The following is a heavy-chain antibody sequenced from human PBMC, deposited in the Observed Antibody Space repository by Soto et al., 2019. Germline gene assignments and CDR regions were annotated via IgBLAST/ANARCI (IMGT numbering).Heavy chain of an antibody. Sequence: SQTLSLTCDISGDSVSSSSAAWNWIRQSPSRGLEWLGRTYYRSKWIHEYTVSMESRITINPDTSKNQFSLHIYSVTPEDTAMYYCAGVVWFRGMDVWGQGTPVTV. CDR1: GDSVSSSSAA. D-gene: IGHD3-16*01. CDR2: TYYRSKWIH. J-gene: IGHJ6*02. V-gene: IGHV6-1*01. CDR3: AGVVWFRGMDV.